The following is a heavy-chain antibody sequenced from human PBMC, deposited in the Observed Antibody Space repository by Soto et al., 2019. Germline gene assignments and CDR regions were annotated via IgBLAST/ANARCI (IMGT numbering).Heavy chain of an antibody. D-gene: IGHD3-10*01. V-gene: IGHV4-31*03. J-gene: IGHJ6*02. CDR3: ARENGHLWFGELPRYGMDV. CDR2: IYYSGST. CDR1: GGSISSGVYY. Sequence: SETLSLTCTVSGGSISSGVYYWSWIRHHPGNGLEWIGYIYYSGSTYYNPSLKSRVTISVDTSKNQFPLKLSSVTAADTAVYYCARENGHLWFGELPRYGMDVWGQGTTVTVS.